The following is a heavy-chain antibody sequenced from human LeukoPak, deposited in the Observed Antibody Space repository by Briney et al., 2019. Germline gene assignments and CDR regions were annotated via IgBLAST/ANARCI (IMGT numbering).Heavy chain of an antibody. Sequence: ASVKVSCKISEYSLSDLSIHWVREAPGEGLEWIGGFDSENNKMVYSQRFQGRVTMTEDTSADTAYMDLTSLRSEDTAVYFCATDRVYRSSGRSWGFFDYWAQGTLLIVSS. V-gene: IGHV1-24*01. D-gene: IGHD6-19*01. CDR2: FDSENNKM. CDR3: ATDRVYRSSGRSWGFFDY. J-gene: IGHJ4*02. CDR1: EYSLSDLS.